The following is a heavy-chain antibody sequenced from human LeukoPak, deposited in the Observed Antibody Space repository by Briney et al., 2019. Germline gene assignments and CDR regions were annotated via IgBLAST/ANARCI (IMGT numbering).Heavy chain of an antibody. J-gene: IGHJ6*03. V-gene: IGHV3-21*01. Sequence: NPGGSLRLSCAASGFTFSIYSMNWVRQAPGKGLEWVSSISSSSSYIYYADSVKGRFTISRDNAKNSLYLQMNSLRAEDTAVYYCARDLRDSSSWYWYYYYMDVWGKGTTVTVSS. CDR1: GFTFSIYS. CDR2: ISSSSSYI. CDR3: ARDLRDSSSWYWYYYYMDV. D-gene: IGHD6-13*01.